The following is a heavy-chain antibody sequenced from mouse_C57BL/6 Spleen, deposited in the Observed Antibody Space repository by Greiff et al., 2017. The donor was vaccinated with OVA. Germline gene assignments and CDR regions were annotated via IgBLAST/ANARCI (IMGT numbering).Heavy chain of an antibody. V-gene: IGHV14-4*01. CDR3: TTPIITTVVAPFAY. CDR1: GFNIKDDY. D-gene: IGHD1-1*01. Sequence: EVQLQQSGAELVRPGASVKLSCTASGFNIKDDYMHWVKQRPEQGLEWIGWIDPENGDTEYASKFQDKATITADTSSNTAYLQLSSLTSEDTAVYYCTTPIITTVVAPFAYWGQGTLVTVSA. J-gene: IGHJ3*01. CDR2: IDPENGDT.